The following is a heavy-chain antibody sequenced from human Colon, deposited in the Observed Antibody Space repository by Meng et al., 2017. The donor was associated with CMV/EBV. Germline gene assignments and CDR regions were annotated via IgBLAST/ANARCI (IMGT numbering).Heavy chain of an antibody. CDR2: IYYSGST. Sequence: SETLSLTCTVSGGSISSYYWSWIRQPPGKGLEWIGYIYYSGSTNYNPSLKSRVTISVDTSKNQFSLKLSSVTAADTAVYYCAGLYSYGPLIGYFDYWGQGTVVTVSS. CDR3: AGLYSYGPLIGYFDY. CDR1: GGSISSYY. J-gene: IGHJ4*02. V-gene: IGHV4-59*01. D-gene: IGHD5-18*01.